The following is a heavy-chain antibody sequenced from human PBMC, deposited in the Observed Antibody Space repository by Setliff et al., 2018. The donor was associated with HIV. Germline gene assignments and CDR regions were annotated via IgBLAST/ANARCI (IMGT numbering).Heavy chain of an antibody. D-gene: IGHD3-22*01. J-gene: IGHJ4*02. V-gene: IGHV1-2*02. CDR2: INPNSGGT. CDR1: GYTFTGYY. CDR3: ARDYYDTTGYYPYFDY. Sequence: GASVKVSCKASGYTFTGYYMHWVRQAPGQGLEWMGWINPNSGGTTYAQKFQGRVTMTRDTSISTAYMEVSRMRSDDTAVYYCARDYYDTTGYYPYFDYWGQGTQVTVSS.